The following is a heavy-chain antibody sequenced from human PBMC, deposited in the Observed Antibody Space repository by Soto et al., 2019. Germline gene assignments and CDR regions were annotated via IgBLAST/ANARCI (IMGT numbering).Heavy chain of an antibody. D-gene: IGHD2-15*01. J-gene: IGHJ3*02. Sequence: ESGPALVNPTQTLTLTCTFSGFSFTTSEMRVGWIRQPPGKALEWLARIDWDDDKFYSTSLKTRLTISKDTSKNLVVLTMTNMDPVHTATYYCAHIEVSGSAFDIWGQGTMVTVS. CDR2: IDWDDDK. CDR1: GFSFTTSEMR. CDR3: AHIEVSGSAFDI. V-gene: IGHV2-70*04.